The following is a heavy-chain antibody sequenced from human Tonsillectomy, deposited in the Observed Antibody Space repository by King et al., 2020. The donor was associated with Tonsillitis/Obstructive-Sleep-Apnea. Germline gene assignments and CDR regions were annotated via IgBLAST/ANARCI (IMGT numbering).Heavy chain of an antibody. CDR1: GYTFTSYG. J-gene: IGHJ6*02. Sequence: QLVQSGAEVKKPGASVKVSCKASGYTFTSYGISWVRQAPGQGLEWMGWISAYNGNTNYAQKVQGRVTMTTDTPTSTAYMELRSLRSDDTAVYYCARDYILRDAAASPYYYGMDVWGQGTTVTVSS. CDR3: ARDYILRDAAASPYYYGMDV. CDR2: ISAYNGNT. D-gene: IGHD6-13*01. V-gene: IGHV1-18*01.